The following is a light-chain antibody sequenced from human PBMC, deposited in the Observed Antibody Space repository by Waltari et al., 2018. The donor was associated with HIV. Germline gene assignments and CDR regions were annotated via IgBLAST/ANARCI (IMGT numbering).Light chain of an antibody. J-gene: IGKJ1*01. V-gene: IGKV3-11*01. CDR3: QQRSNWPRT. CDR1: QSVRSY. CDR2: DSS. Sequence: EIVLTQSPATLSLSPGERATLSCRASQSVRSYLAWYQQKPGQAPRLLIYDSSNRSTGIPARFSGSGSGTDFTLTISSLEADDFAVYDCQQRSNWPRTFGQGTKVEIK.